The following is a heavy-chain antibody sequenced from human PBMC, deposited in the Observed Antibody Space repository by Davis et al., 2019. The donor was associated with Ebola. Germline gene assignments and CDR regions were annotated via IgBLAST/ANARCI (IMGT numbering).Heavy chain of an antibody. Sequence: SETLSLTCTVSGGSISSSSYYWGWIRQPPGKGLEWIGSIYYSGSTYYNPSLKSRVTISVDTSKNQFSLKLSSVTAADTAVYYCARHRTPYSSSSLFEDAFDIWGQETMVTVSS. CDR1: GGSISSSSYY. D-gene: IGHD6-6*01. J-gene: IGHJ3*02. CDR2: IYYSGST. CDR3: ARHRTPYSSSSLFEDAFDI. V-gene: IGHV4-39*01.